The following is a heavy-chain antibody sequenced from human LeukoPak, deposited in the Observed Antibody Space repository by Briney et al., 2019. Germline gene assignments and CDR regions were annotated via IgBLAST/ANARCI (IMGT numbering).Heavy chain of an antibody. V-gene: IGHV3-23*01. CDR1: EFIFSNFA. Sequence: GGSLRLSCVASEFIFSNFAMSWVRQAPGKGLEWVSTISGNAAATYYGDSVKGRFTISRDNSRNTLYLQMNSLRAEDTAIYYCAKDRTHRRYYDSTGYYSQYDYWGQGALVTVSS. D-gene: IGHD3-22*01. CDR3: AKDRTHRRYYDSTGYYSQYDY. CDR2: ISGNAAAT. J-gene: IGHJ4*02.